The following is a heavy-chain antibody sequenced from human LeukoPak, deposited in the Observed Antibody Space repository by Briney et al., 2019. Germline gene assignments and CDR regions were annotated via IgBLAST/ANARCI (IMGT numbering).Heavy chain of an antibody. J-gene: IGHJ5*02. CDR3: ARVSTPMTTSSYNWFDP. Sequence: GGSLRLSCAASGFTFSSYWMSWVRQAPGKGLEWVANIKQDGSEKYYVDSVKGRFTISRDNAKNSLYLQMNSLRVEDTAVYYCARVSTPMTTSSYNWFDPWGQGTLVTVSS. CDR2: IKQDGSEK. CDR1: GFTFSSYW. V-gene: IGHV3-7*01. D-gene: IGHD4-11*01.